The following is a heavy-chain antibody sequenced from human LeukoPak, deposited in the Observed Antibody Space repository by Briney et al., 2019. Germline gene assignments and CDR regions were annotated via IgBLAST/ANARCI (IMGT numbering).Heavy chain of an antibody. D-gene: IGHD6-19*01. Sequence: GGSLRLSCAASGFTFSSYGMPWVRQAPGKGLEWVAVIWYDGSNKYYADSVKGRFTISRDNSKNTLYLQMNSLRAEDTAVYYCARGAVAGPTGYYYGMDVWGQGTTVTVSS. CDR2: IWYDGSNK. CDR3: ARGAVAGPTGYYYGMDV. CDR1: GFTFSSYG. V-gene: IGHV3-33*01. J-gene: IGHJ6*02.